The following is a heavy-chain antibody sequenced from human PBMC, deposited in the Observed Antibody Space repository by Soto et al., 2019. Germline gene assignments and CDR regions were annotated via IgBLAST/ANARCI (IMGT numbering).Heavy chain of an antibody. CDR1: GFSFSSYW. V-gene: IGHV3-7*01. D-gene: IGHD3-16*01. CDR3: VRDVGFYYVN. Sequence: EVQLVESGGGLVQPGGSLRISCKGSGFSFSSYWMSWVRQAPGKGLEWVASIKQDESEKYYVDSVKGRFTISRDNVDDSVFLHMNSLSAEDTAVYFCVRDVGFYYVNWGQGTLVTVSS. CDR2: IKQDESEK. J-gene: IGHJ4*02.